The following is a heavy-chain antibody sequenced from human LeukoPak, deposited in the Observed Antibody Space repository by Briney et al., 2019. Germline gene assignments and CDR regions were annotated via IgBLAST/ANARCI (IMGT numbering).Heavy chain of an antibody. CDR2: IYPGDSDT. J-gene: IGHJ4*02. CDR1: GYSFTSYW. D-gene: IGHD3-3*01. Sequence: GESLKISCKGSGYSFTSYWIGWVRQMPGKGPEWMGIIYPGDSDTRYSPSFQGQVTISADKSISTAYLQWSSLKASDTAMYYCARQGPEGDDFWSGYFYWGQGTLVTVSS. V-gene: IGHV5-51*01. CDR3: ARQGPEGDDFWSGYFY.